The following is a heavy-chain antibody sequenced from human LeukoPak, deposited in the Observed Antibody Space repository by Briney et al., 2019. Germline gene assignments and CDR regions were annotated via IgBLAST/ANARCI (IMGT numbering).Heavy chain of an antibody. D-gene: IGHD2-15*01. CDR2: IWYDGSNK. CDR3: AKDGGYCSGGSCYSGAEYFQH. CDR1: GFTFSNYG. J-gene: IGHJ1*01. V-gene: IGHV3-33*06. Sequence: GGSLRLSCAASGFTFSNYGMLWVRQAPGKGLEWVAVIWYDGSNKYYADSVKGRFTISRDNSKNTLHPQMNSLRAEDTAVYYCAKDGGYCSGGSCYSGAEYFQHWGQGTLVTVSS.